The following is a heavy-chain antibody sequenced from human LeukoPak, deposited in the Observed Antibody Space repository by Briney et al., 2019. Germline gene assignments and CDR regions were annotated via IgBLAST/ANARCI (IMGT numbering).Heavy chain of an antibody. CDR1: GYSISSGYY. D-gene: IGHD6-6*01. J-gene: IGHJ5*02. Sequence: SETLSLTCTVSGYSISSGYYWGWIRQPPGKGLEWIGSIYHSGSIYYNPSLKSRVTISVDTSKNQFSLKLSSVTAADTAVYYCARDEEEYSSSFGGVGWLDPWGQGTLVTVSS. V-gene: IGHV4-38-2*02. CDR3: ARDEEEYSSSFGGVGWLDP. CDR2: IYHSGSI.